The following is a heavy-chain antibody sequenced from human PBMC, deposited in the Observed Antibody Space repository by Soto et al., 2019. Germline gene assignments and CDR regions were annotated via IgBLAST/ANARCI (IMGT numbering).Heavy chain of an antibody. CDR3: ARDLPPPDY. Sequence: QVQLVQSGAEVKKPGASVKVSCKASGYTFSSYAISWVRQAPGQGLERMGWISAYNGNTKYAQKLQARVTMTTDTSTSPSYMELRSLRSDDTAVYYCARDLPPPDYWGQGTLVTVSS. CDR1: GYTFSSYA. J-gene: IGHJ4*02. CDR2: ISAYNGNT. V-gene: IGHV1-18*01.